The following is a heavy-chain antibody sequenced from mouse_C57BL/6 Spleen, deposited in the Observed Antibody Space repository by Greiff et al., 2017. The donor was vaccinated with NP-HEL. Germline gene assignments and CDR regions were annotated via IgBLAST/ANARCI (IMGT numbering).Heavy chain of an antibody. Sequence: VQLQQSGPELVKPGASVKIPCKASGYTFTDYNMDWVKQSHGKSLEWIGDINPNNGGTIYNQKFKGKATLTVDKSSSTAYMELRSLTSEDTAVYYCARSTEAVVATGFDYWGQGTTLTVSS. CDR2: INPNNGGT. D-gene: IGHD1-1*01. CDR1: GYTFTDYN. V-gene: IGHV1-18*01. CDR3: ARSTEAVVATGFDY. J-gene: IGHJ2*01.